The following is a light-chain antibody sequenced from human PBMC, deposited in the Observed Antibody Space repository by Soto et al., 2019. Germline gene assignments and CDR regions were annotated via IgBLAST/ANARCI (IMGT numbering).Light chain of an antibody. CDR3: QQFKNYPIT. V-gene: IGKV1-5*01. CDR1: RSIINW. CDR2: AAS. J-gene: IGKJ5*01. Sequence: DIQLTQSPSTLSASVGYRFTITCRASRSIINWLAWYQQKSGKGPKLLIYAASALHSGVPSRFSGSGSGTDFTLTISSLHPEDFAVYFCQQFKNYPITFGQGTQLEIK.